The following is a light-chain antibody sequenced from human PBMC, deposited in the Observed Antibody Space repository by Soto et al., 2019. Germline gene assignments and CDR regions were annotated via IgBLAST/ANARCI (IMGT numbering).Light chain of an antibody. Sequence: QSVLTQPPSASGTPGQRVTISCSGSCSNIGSNTVNWYQQLPGTAPKLLIYSNNQRPSGVPDRFSGSKSGTSASLAISGLQSEDEADYYCAAWDDSLNGPGYVFGTGTKVTVL. V-gene: IGLV1-44*01. CDR2: SNN. CDR1: CSNIGSNT. CDR3: AAWDDSLNGPGYV. J-gene: IGLJ1*01.